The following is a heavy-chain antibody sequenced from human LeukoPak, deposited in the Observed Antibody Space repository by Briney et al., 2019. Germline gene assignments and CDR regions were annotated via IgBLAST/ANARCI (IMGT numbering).Heavy chain of an antibody. Sequence: GRSLRLSCAASGLTFDAYAMQSVRPAPGKGLEWVSGISWNSGSIGYADSVKGRFTISRDNAKNSRYLQMKSLRAEDTALYYCAKEMLDSSSWYGGWFDPWGQGTLVTVSS. D-gene: IGHD6-13*01. CDR3: AKEMLDSSSWYGGWFDP. J-gene: IGHJ5*02. CDR2: ISWNSGSI. CDR1: GLTFDAYA. V-gene: IGHV3-9*01.